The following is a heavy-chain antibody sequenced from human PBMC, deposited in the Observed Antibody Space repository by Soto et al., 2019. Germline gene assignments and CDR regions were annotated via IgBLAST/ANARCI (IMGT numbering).Heavy chain of an antibody. D-gene: IGHD6-19*01. J-gene: IGHJ4*02. Sequence: ASVKVSCKASGYTFTVYAIHWVRQAPGQRLEWMGWINAGNGHTKYSQKFQGRVTITRDTSASTAYMELSSLRAEDTAVYYCAKSLSTSGWLRSFDYWGQGTLVTVSS. V-gene: IGHV1-3*01. CDR3: AKSLSTSGWLRSFDY. CDR2: INAGNGHT. CDR1: GYTFTVYA.